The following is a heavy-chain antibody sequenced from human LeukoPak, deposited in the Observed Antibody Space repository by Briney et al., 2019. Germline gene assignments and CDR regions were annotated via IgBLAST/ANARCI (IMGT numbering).Heavy chain of an antibody. CDR1: GGSFSGYY. J-gene: IGHJ4*02. V-gene: IGHV4-34*01. CDR3: ASSYRRSYYFDY. CDR2: FNHSGST. Sequence: SETLSLTCAVYGGSFSGYYWSWIRQPPGKGLEWIGEFNHSGSTNYNPSLKSRVTISVDTSKNQFSLRLSSVTAADTAVYYCASSYRRSYYFDYWGQGTLVTVSS.